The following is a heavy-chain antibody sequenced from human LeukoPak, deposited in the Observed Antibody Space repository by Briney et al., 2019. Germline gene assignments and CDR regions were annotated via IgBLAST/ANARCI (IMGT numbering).Heavy chain of an antibody. CDR1: GFTFNSYS. J-gene: IGHJ6*02. Sequence: GGSLRLSCAASGFTFNSYSMNWVRQAPGKGLEWVSSISDSSSYIYYADSVKGRFTFSRDNAKSSLYLQMNSLRAEDTGVYYCAREAVYSSGWYFYNGLDVWGQGTTVTVSS. CDR3: AREAVYSSGWYFYNGLDV. CDR2: ISDSSSYI. V-gene: IGHV3-21*01. D-gene: IGHD6-19*01.